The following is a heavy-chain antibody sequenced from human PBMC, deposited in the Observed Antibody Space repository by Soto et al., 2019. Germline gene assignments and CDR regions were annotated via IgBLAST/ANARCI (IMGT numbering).Heavy chain of an antibody. CDR1: GFTFSSYW. Sequence: GGSLRLSCAASGFTFSSYWMSWVRQAPGKGPEWVANIKQDGSEKYYVDSVKGRFTISRDNAKNSLYLQMNSLRAEDTAVYYCARLQKLAFVNWFDPWGQGTLVTVSS. CDR3: ARLQKLAFVNWFDP. CDR2: IKQDGSEK. J-gene: IGHJ5*02. D-gene: IGHD1-26*01. V-gene: IGHV3-7*01.